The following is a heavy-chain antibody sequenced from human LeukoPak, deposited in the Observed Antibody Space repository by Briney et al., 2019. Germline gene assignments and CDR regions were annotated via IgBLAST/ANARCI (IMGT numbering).Heavy chain of an antibody. CDR1: GYTFTSYD. CDR3: ARGVRIVGATTSLEYFDY. V-gene: IGHV1-8*01. CDR2: MNPNSGNT. J-gene: IGHJ4*02. Sequence: ASVKVSCKASGYTFTSYDINWVRQATGQGLEWMGWMNPNSGNTGYAQKFQGGVTMTRNTSISTAYMELSSLRSEDTAVYYCARGVRIVGATTSLEYFDYWGQGTLVTVSS. D-gene: IGHD1-26*01.